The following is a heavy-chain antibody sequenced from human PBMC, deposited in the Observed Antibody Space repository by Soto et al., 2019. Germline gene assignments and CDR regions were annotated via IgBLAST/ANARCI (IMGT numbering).Heavy chain of an antibody. J-gene: IGHJ4*02. Sequence: QVQLQESGPGLVKPSETLSLTCTVSGGSISSYYWSWVRQPPGKGLEWIGHIYYSGSTSYNPSLRSRVTISVDPSNNYFSLKLTYVTAADTAVYYCARTTYLRYTASWYGFDYWGQGTLVTVSS. V-gene: IGHV4-59*01. CDR3: ARTTYLRYTASWYGFDY. CDR1: GGSISSYY. D-gene: IGHD6-13*01. CDR2: IYYSGST.